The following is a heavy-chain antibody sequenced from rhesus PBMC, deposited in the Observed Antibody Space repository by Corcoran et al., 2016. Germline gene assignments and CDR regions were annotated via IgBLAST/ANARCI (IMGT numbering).Heavy chain of an antibody. CDR2: IGGSRVGT. J-gene: IGHJ4*01. CDR1: GYSISSGYG. D-gene: IGHD6-25*01. CDR3: ARDRGIAAAKFDY. Sequence: QVQLQESGPGLVKPSETLSLTCTVSGYSISSGYGWSWIRQPPGKGREWIGYIGGSRVGTNSNPSLKSRVTISKDTSKNQFSLKLCSVTAADTAVYYCARDRGIAAAKFDYWGQGVLVTVSS. V-gene: IGHV4-127*01.